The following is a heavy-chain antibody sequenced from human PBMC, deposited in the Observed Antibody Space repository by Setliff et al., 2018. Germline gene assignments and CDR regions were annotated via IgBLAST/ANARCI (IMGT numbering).Heavy chain of an antibody. V-gene: IGHV3-23*01. CDR1: GFTFSSYA. J-gene: IGHJ4*01. D-gene: IGHD3-3*01. Sequence: GGSLRLSCAASGFTFSSYAMSWVRQAPGKGLEWVSTIIASGISTYYSDSVQGRFTISRDNHKNTLHLQMNSLRVDDTAIYYCAKSPHDFWSGLVFFDYWGQGMLVTVSS. CDR3: AKSPHDFWSGLVFFDY. CDR2: IIASGIST.